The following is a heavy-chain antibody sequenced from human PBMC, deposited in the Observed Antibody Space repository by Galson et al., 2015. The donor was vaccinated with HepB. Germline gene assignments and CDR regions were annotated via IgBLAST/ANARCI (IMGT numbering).Heavy chain of an antibody. CDR2: ISYDGSNK. D-gene: IGHD3-22*01. V-gene: IGHV3-30*04. CDR3: ARDFSSSGYFHDAFDI. J-gene: IGHJ3*02. Sequence: SLRLSCAASGFTFSSYAMHWVRQAPGRGLEWVAVISYDGSNKYYADSVKGRFTISRDNSKNTLYLQMNSLRAEDTAVYYCARDFSSSGYFHDAFDIWGQGTMVTVSS. CDR1: GFTFSSYA.